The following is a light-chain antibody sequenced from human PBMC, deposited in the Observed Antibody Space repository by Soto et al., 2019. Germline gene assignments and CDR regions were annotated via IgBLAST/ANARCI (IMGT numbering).Light chain of an antibody. CDR2: DNN. CDR3: GTWDTSLSAVV. J-gene: IGLJ2*01. V-gene: IGLV1-51*01. Sequence: QSVLTQPPSVSAAPGQKVTISCSGSSSNIGKNYVSWYQRLPGTAPKLLIYDNNERSSGIPDRFYGSKSGTSATLGIAGRQAGDEADYYCGTWDTSLSAVVFGGGTKLTVL. CDR1: SSNIGKNY.